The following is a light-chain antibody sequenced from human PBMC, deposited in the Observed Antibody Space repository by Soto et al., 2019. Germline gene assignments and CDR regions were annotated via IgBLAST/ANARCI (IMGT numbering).Light chain of an antibody. J-gene: IGKJ1*01. Sequence: EIVMTQSPATLSGSPGPRATLSFRASQRVSRHVAWYQQHPGQAPRLLIYGASTRATGIPARFSGSRSGTEFTLTISSLQSEDFAVYFCQQFNIWPWTFGQGTRV. CDR3: QQFNIWPWT. CDR1: QRVSRH. V-gene: IGKV3-15*01. CDR2: GAS.